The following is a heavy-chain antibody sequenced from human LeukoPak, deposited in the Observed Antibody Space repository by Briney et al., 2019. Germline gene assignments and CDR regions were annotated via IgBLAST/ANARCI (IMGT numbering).Heavy chain of an antibody. CDR3: AKDSSGWNLFDY. Sequence: GRSLRLSCAASGFTFSSYGMHWVRQAPGKGLEWVSAISGSGGSTYYADSVKGRFTISRDNSKNTLYLQMNSLRAEDTAVYYCAKDSSGWNLFDYWGQGTLVTVSS. CDR1: GFTFSSYG. CDR2: ISGSGGST. V-gene: IGHV3-23*01. J-gene: IGHJ4*02. D-gene: IGHD6-19*01.